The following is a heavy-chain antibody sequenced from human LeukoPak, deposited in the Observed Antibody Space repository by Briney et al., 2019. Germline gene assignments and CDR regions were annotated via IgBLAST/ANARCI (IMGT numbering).Heavy chain of an antibody. Sequence: SETLSLTCTVSGGSISSGGYYWSWIRQHPGKGLEWIGYIYYSGSTYYNPSLKSRVTISVDTSKNQFSLKLSSVTAADTAVYCCASWMRFQAFDYWGQGTLVTVSS. V-gene: IGHV4-31*03. CDR1: GGSISSGGYY. CDR3: ASWMRFQAFDY. J-gene: IGHJ4*02. D-gene: IGHD1-1*01. CDR2: IYYSGST.